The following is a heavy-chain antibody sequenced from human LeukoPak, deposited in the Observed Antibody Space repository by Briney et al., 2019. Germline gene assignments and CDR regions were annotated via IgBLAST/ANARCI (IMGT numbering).Heavy chain of an antibody. J-gene: IGHJ5*02. CDR1: GFTFSTYA. CDR2: ISSDGNHK. Sequence: GGSLRLSCAASGFTFSTYAMHWARQAPGKGLEWVAAISSDGNHKHFADSVRGRFTISRDNSKNTLFLQMNSLRPDDTAVYYCARDRLPPPGVYCFDPWGQGTLVTVSS. V-gene: IGHV3-30-3*01. CDR3: ARDRLPPPGVYCFDP. D-gene: IGHD5-12*01.